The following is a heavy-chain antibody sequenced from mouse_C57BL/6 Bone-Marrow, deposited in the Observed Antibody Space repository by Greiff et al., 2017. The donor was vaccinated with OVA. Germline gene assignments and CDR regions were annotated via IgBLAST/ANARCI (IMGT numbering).Heavy chain of an antibody. D-gene: IGHD2-2*01. V-gene: IGHV1-64*01. CDR2: IHPNSGST. CDR1: GYTFTSYW. Sequence: VQLQQPGAELVKPGASVKLSCKASGYTFTSYWMHWVKQRPGQGLEWIGMIHPNSGSTNYNEKFKSKATLTVDKSSSTAYMQLSSLTSEDSAVYYCAPYGYDRAWFAYWGQGTLVTVSA. CDR3: APYGYDRAWFAY. J-gene: IGHJ3*01.